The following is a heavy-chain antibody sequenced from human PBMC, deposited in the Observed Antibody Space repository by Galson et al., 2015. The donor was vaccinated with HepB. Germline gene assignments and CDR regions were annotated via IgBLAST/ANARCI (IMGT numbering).Heavy chain of an antibody. D-gene: IGHD5-24*01. V-gene: IGHV1-18*01. CDR2: ISAYNGNT. J-gene: IGHJ6*02. CDR1: GYTFTSYG. Sequence: CKASGYTFTSYGISWVRQAPGQGLEWMGWISAYNGNTNYAQKLQGRVTMTTDTSTSTAYMELRSLRSDDTAVYYCAREEPLNYYYGMDVWGQGTAVTVSS. CDR3: AREEPLNYYYGMDV.